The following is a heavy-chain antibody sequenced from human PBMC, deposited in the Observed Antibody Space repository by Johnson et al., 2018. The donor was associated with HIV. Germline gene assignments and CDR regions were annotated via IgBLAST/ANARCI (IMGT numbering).Heavy chain of an antibody. CDR2: ISFDGTNK. CDR3: AIPYFYDTSVYH. D-gene: IGHD3-22*01. V-gene: IGHV3-30*03. J-gene: IGHJ3*01. Sequence: QVQLVESGGSVVRPGGSLRLSCAASGFSFDDYGMTWVRQAPGKGLEWVAVISFDGTNKHYGDPVKGRFTISRDNSKNTVYLQMGSLRAEDMAVYYCAIPYFYDTSVYHWCQGTVVTVSS. CDR1: GFSFDDYG.